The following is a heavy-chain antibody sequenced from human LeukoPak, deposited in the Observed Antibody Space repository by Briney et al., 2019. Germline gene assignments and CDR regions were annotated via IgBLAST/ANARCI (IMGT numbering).Heavy chain of an antibody. CDR3: AKDAAAADTNWFDP. CDR2: ISYDGSNK. CDR1: GFTFSSYG. J-gene: IGHJ5*02. V-gene: IGHV3-30*18. D-gene: IGHD6-13*01. Sequence: GGSLRLSCAPSGFTFSSYGMHWVRQAPGKGLEWVAVISYDGSNKYYADSVKGRFTISRDNSKNTLYLQMNSLRAEDTAVYYCAKDAAAADTNWFDPWGQGTLVTVSS.